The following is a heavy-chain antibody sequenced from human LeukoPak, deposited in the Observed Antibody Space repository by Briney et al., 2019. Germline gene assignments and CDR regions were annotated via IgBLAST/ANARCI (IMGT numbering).Heavy chain of an antibody. J-gene: IGHJ4*02. D-gene: IGHD2-2*01. V-gene: IGHV3-7*01. Sequence: GGSLRLSCAASGFTFNNHWMCWVRQAPGKGLEWVANIKQDGSEKFYVDSVKGRFTISRDNAKNSPYLQMNSLRAEDTAVYYCARDELWTVVEPALDYWGQGTLVTVSS. CDR1: GFTFNNHW. CDR3: ARDELWTVVEPALDY. CDR2: IKQDGSEK.